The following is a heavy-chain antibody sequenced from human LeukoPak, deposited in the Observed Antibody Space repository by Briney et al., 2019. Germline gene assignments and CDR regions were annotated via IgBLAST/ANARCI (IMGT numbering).Heavy chain of an antibody. D-gene: IGHD6-13*01. J-gene: IGHJ4*02. Sequence: TGGSLRLSCAASGFTFDDYAMHWVRQAPGKGLEWVSGISWNSGSIGYADSVKGRFTISRDNAKNSLYLQMNSLRAEDTAVYYCAKASSSWTGLFDYWGQGTLVTVSS. V-gene: IGHV3-9*01. CDR2: ISWNSGSI. CDR1: GFTFDDYA. CDR3: AKASSSWTGLFDY.